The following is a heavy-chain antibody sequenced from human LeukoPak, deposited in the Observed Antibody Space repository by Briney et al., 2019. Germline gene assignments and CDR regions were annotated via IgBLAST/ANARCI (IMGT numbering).Heavy chain of an antibody. J-gene: IGHJ4*02. D-gene: IGHD1-26*01. CDR1: GGSISSGGYY. V-gene: IGHV4-31*03. CDR3: ASSGSYRFDY. Sequence: SQTLSLTCTVSGGSISSGGYYWSWIRQHPGKGLEWIGYIYYSGSTSYNPSLKSRITISVDTSKNQFSLKLSSVTAADTAVYYCASSGSYRFDYWGQGTLVTVSS. CDR2: IYYSGST.